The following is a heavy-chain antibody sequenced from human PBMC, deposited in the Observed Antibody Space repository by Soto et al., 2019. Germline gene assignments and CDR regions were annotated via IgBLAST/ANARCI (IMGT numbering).Heavy chain of an antibody. CDR3: ARVPKSYNSSGSHNWFDP. J-gene: IGHJ5*02. V-gene: IGHV1-46*01. Sequence: ASVKVSCKASGYTFTSYYMHWVRQAPGQGLEWMGIINPSGGSTSYAQKFQGRVTMTRDTSTSTVYMELSSLRSEDTAVYYCARVPKSYNSSGSHNWFDPWGQGTLVTVSS. CDR2: INPSGGST. CDR1: GYTFTSYY. D-gene: IGHD3-22*01.